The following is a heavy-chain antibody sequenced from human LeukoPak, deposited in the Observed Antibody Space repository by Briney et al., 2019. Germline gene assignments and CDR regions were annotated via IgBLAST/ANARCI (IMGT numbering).Heavy chain of an antibody. Sequence: SETLSLTCTVSGGSISSYYWSWIRQPPGKGLEWIGFIFYSGTTNYNPSLKSRVTISVDTSKNQFSLKLSSVTAADTAVYYCARELYWAMTVFDYWGQGTLVTVSS. CDR1: GGSISSYY. CDR2: IFYSGTT. V-gene: IGHV4-59*12. J-gene: IGHJ4*02. CDR3: ARELYWAMTVFDY. D-gene: IGHD2-2*02.